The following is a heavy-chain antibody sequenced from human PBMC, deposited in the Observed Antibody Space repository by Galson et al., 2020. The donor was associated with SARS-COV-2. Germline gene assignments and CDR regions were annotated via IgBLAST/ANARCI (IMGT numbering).Heavy chain of an antibody. V-gene: IGHV3-30*04. Sequence: GGSLRLSCAASGFTFSSSAMHWVRQAPGKGLEWVAIISYDGTSQYNSDSVKGRFTISRDISKNTLYLQMNSLRPEDTAVYYCARETDDHTSSWVDYWGQGTLVTVSS. J-gene: IGHJ4*02. CDR2: ISYDGTSQ. CDR1: GFTFSSSA. D-gene: IGHD6-13*01. CDR3: ARETDDHTSSWVDY.